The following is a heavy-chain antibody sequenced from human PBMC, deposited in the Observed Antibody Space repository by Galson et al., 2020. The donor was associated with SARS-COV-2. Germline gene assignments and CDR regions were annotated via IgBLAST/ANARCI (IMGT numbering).Heavy chain of an antibody. CDR2: IYKSGYT. CDR3: ARVLYTSESYRLDH. D-gene: IGHD3-16*02. CDR1: GVSITGDFY. Sequence: SETLSLTCTVSGVSITGDFYWTWVRQHPAKGLEWIGYIYKSGYTYSNPSLKSRGTISLDTSHNQVSLNLTSVTAADTAVYYCARVLYTSESYRLDHWGQGTLVTVSS. J-gene: IGHJ5*02. V-gene: IGHV4-31*03.